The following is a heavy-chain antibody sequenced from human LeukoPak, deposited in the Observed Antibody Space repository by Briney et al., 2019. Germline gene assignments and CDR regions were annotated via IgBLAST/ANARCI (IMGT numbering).Heavy chain of an antibody. D-gene: IGHD6-6*01. Sequence: KPSETLSLTCGVYGGSLSGHYWSWTRQPPGKGLEWIGEIKHSGSTNYNPSLKSRVTISVDTSKNQFSLKLNSVTAADTAVYYCAREYNTSSTSFDYWGQGTLVAVSS. V-gene: IGHV4-34*01. CDR2: IKHSGST. J-gene: IGHJ4*02. CDR3: AREYNTSSTSFDY. CDR1: GGSLSGHY.